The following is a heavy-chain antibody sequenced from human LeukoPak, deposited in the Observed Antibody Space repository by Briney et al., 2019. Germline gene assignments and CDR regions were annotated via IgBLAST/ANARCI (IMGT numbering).Heavy chain of an antibody. D-gene: IGHD6-13*01. Sequence: SETLSLTCAVYGGSFSGYYWSWIRQPPGKGLEWIGEINHSGSTNYNPSLKSRVTISVDTSKNQFSLKLSSVTAAGTAVYYCARGPGPYSSSFDYWGQGTLVTVSS. J-gene: IGHJ4*02. CDR1: GGSFSGYY. CDR2: INHSGST. V-gene: IGHV4-34*01. CDR3: ARGPGPYSSSFDY.